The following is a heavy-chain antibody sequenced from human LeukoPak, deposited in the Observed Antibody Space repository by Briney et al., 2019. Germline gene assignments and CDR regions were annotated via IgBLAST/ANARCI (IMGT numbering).Heavy chain of an antibody. CDR1: GFTFSSYA. J-gene: IGHJ5*02. Sequence: GRSLRLSCAASGFTFSSYAMHWVRQAPGKGLEWVAVISYDGSNKKYADSVKGRFTISRDNSKNTLYLQLNSLRAEDTAVYYCARSLVVGATYPYHWGQGTLVTVSS. CDR3: ARSLVVGATYPYH. D-gene: IGHD1-26*01. CDR2: ISYDGSNK. V-gene: IGHV3-30*04.